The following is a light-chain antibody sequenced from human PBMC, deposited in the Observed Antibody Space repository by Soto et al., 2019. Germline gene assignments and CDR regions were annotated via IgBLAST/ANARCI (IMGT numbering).Light chain of an antibody. J-gene: IGKJ1*01. CDR2: KAS. V-gene: IGKV1-5*03. CDR3: QQFHSFSPT. Sequence: DIQMPQSPSTLSASVGDRVTITCRASQSISSWLAWYQQKPGKAPKLLIYKASSLESGVPSRFSGSGSGTEFTLTISSLQPDDFATYYCQQFHSFSPTFGQGTKVEIK. CDR1: QSISSW.